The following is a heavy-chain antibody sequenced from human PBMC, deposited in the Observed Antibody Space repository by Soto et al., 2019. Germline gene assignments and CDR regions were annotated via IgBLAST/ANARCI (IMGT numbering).Heavy chain of an antibody. V-gene: IGHV4-59*01. D-gene: IGHD6-13*01. CDR2: IYYSGST. CDR3: ARGEGQQLVPWWFDP. J-gene: IGHJ5*02. Sequence: SETLSLTCTVSGCSISSYYWIWIRQPPGKGLEWIGYIYYSGSTNYNPSLKSRVTISVDTSKNQFSLKLSSVTAADTAVYYCARGEGQQLVPWWFDPWGQGTLVTVSS. CDR1: GCSISSYY.